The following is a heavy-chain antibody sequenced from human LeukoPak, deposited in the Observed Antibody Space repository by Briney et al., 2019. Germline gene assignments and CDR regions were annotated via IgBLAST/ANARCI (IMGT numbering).Heavy chain of an antibody. Sequence: GGSLRLSRAASGFTLSSYAISSVTAAPGRGREWGSDIRGSGDNTYYAASVKGRFTISRDNSKNTLYLQMNSLRAEDTAVYYCATVRGYSYANEYHFEYWGQGTPVTVSS. CDR1: GFTLSSYA. CDR2: IRGSGDNT. V-gene: IGHV3-23*01. CDR3: ATVRGYSYANEYHFEY. J-gene: IGHJ4*02. D-gene: IGHD5-18*01.